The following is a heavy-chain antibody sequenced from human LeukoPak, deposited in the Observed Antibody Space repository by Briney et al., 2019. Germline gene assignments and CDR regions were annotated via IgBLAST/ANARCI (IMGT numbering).Heavy chain of an antibody. CDR3: ARVGDYGSGSYFDY. J-gene: IGHJ4*02. V-gene: IGHV4-38-2*02. CDR1: GYSISSGYY. D-gene: IGHD3-10*01. CDR2: IYHSGST. Sequence: SETLSLTCTVSGYSISSGYYWGWIRQPPGKGLEWIGSIYHSGSTYYHPSLKSRVTISVDTSKNQFSLKLSSVTAADTAVYYCARVGDYGSGSYFDYWGQGTLVTVSS.